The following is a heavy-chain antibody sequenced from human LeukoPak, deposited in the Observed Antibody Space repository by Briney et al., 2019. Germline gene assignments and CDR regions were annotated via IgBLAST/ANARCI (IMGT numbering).Heavy chain of an antibody. V-gene: IGHV3-74*01. CDR3: ARSYKADY. Sequence: GGSLRLSCAASGFTFSSYWMHWVRQAPGKGLVWVSRIKSDGSSTNYADSVKGRFTISRDNAKNTLYLQMNSLRAEDTAVYYCARSYKADYWGQGTLVTVSS. D-gene: IGHD2-2*02. J-gene: IGHJ4*02. CDR1: GFTFSSYW. CDR2: IKSDGSST.